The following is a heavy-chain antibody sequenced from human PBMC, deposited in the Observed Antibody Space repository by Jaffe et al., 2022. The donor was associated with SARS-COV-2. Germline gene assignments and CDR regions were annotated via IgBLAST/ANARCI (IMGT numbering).Heavy chain of an antibody. CDR1: GASISGYY. V-gene: IGHV4-59*01. CDR2: IYYTGST. D-gene: IGHD3-16*02. CDR3: ARAPPLRSGVWGSYREFDF. J-gene: IGHJ4*02. Sequence: QVQLQESGPGLVKPSETLSLTCTVSGASISGYYWTWIRQPPGKGLEWIGYIYYTGSTNYSPSLKSRVTISVDKSKNQFSLKLSSVTAADTAVYYCARAPPLRSGVWGSYREFDFWGQGTLVTVSS.